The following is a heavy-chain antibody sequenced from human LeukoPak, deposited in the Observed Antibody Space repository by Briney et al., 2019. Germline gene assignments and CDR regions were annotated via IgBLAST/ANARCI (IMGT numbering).Heavy chain of an antibody. J-gene: IGHJ4*02. CDR2: IYPGDSDT. Sequence: GESLKISCKGSGYSFTSYWIGWVRQMPGKGLEWMGIIYPGDSDTRYSPSFQGQVTISADKSISTAYLQWSSLKASDTAMYYCASFGYHYYDSSGYFRWGQGTLVTVFS. V-gene: IGHV5-51*01. D-gene: IGHD3-22*01. CDR1: GYSFTSYW. CDR3: ASFGYHYYDSSGYFR.